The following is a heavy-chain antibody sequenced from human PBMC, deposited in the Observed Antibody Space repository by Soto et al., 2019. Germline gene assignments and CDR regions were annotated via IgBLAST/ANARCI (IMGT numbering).Heavy chain of an antibody. J-gene: IGHJ4*02. CDR1: GGSISSGGYY. V-gene: IGHV4-31*03. CDR3: AREVGLSRFGELLVYPDY. CDR2: IYYSGST. D-gene: IGHD3-10*01. Sequence: SETLSLTCTVSGGSISSGGYYWSWIRQHPGKGLEWIGYIYYSGSTYYNPPLKSRVIISVDTSKNQFSLKLSSVTAADTAVYYCAREVGLSRFGELLVYPDYWGQGALVTVSS.